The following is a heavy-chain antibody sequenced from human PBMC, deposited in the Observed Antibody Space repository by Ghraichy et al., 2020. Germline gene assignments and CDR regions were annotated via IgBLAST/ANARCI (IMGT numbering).Heavy chain of an antibody. D-gene: IGHD2-15*01. CDR3: ARGSAVDRYFDY. V-gene: IGHV4-34*01. J-gene: IGHJ4*02. CDR1: GGSFSGYY. CDR2: INHSGST. Sequence: SETLSLTCAVYGGSFSGYYWSWIRQPPGKGLEWIGEINHSGSTNYNPSLKSRVTISVDTSKNQFSLKLSSVTAADTAVYYCARGSAVDRYFDYWGQGTLVTVSS.